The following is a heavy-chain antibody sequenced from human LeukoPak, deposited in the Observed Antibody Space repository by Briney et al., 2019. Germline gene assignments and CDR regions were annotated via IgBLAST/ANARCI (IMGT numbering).Heavy chain of an antibody. D-gene: IGHD5-18*01. Sequence: PGGSLRLSCVASGFSFSSSWVNWVLQTPGKGLEWVANIKGDGSVQSYADPVKGRFTISRDNAKNSLYLQMNSLRAEDTAVYYCASLRGYSYGLDHWGQGTLVTVSS. J-gene: IGHJ4*02. V-gene: IGHV3-7*02. CDR1: GFSFSSSW. CDR2: IKGDGSVQ. CDR3: ASLRGYSYGLDH.